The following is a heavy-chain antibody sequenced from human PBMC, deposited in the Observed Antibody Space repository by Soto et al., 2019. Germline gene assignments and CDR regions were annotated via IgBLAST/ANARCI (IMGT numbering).Heavy chain of an antibody. CDR2: IKNKADGGTT. CDR3: TSHPQDTSDD. Sequence: PGGSLRLSCAASGFTFSNAWMNWVRQAPGKGLEWVGRIKNKADGGTTDYAAPVKGRFTISRDDSKNTLYLQMNSLKTEDTAVYYCTSHPQDTSDDWGQGTLDTVSS. J-gene: IGHJ4*02. V-gene: IGHV3-15*07. D-gene: IGHD2-15*01. CDR1: GFTFSNAW.